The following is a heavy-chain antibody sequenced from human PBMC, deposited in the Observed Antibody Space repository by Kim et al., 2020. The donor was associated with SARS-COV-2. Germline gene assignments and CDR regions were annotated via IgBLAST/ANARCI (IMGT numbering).Heavy chain of an antibody. CDR1: GFALSNFW. D-gene: IGHD2-15*01. Sequence: GGSLRLSCAASGFALSNFWMSWVRQAPGKGLEWLANIKPDGSEKYSVDVAKGRFSISRDNAKNSVSLQLNSLRAEDTAVYYCARFVVEAGLDFWAQGTLV. CDR3: ARFVVEAGLDF. J-gene: IGHJ4*02. V-gene: IGHV3-7*01. CDR2: IKPDGSEK.